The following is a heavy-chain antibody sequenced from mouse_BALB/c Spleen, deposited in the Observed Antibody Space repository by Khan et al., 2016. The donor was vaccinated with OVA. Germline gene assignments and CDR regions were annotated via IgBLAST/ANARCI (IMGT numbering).Heavy chain of an antibody. Sequence: LVEPGGGLVKPGGSLKLSRAASGFTFSDYYMYWVRQTPEKRLEWGATISDGGSYTYYPDSVKGRFTISRDDVKNNLYLQMSSLKSEDTAMYYCARGFYGGPFTYWGQGTLVTVSA. CDR3: ARGFYGGPFTY. CDR2: ISDGGSYT. V-gene: IGHV5-4*02. J-gene: IGHJ3*01. D-gene: IGHD1-1*02. CDR1: GFTFSDYY.